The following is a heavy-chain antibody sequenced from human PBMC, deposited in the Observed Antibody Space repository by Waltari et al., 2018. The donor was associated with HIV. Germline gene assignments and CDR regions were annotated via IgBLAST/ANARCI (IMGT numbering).Heavy chain of an antibody. V-gene: IGHV4-39*01. CDR2: IYYSGTN. CDR1: GDSISSSVYY. J-gene: IGHJ6*02. D-gene: IGHD3-3*01. Sequence: QLQLQESGPGLVKPSETLSLTCTVSGDSISSSVYYWVWIRQPPGKGMAWIGSIYYSGTNYYDPSIKSRVTMSVDTSKNQFSLKMSSVTAGDTAVYYCARQLYYDFWSGLKWGDGMDVWGQGTTVTVAS. CDR3: ARQLYYDFWSGLKWGDGMDV.